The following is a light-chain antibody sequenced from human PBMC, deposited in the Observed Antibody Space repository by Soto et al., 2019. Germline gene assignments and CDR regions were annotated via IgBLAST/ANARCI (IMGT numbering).Light chain of an antibody. CDR1: QNIYSN. J-gene: IGKJ1*01. Sequence: IVMTQSPATLSVSPGERVTLSCRASQNIYSNIAWYQQRPGQAPRLLIYRASTRATGVPARFSGSGSGTYFTLTISSLQSDDFTVYSCLQYHNLWAFGQGTKVEIK. CDR3: LQYHNLWA. CDR2: RAS. V-gene: IGKV3-15*01.